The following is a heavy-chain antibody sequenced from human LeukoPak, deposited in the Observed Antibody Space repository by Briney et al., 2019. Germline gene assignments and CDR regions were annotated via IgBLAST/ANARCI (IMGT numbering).Heavy chain of an antibody. CDR1: GGSISSGGYY. V-gene: IGHV4-30-2*01. J-gene: IGHJ3*02. D-gene: IGHD1-26*01. CDR2: IYHSGST. Sequence: PSETLSLTCTVSGGSISSGGYYWSWIRQPPGKGLEWIGYIYHSGSTYYNPSLKSRVTISVDRSKSQFSLKLSSVTAADTAVYYCARLYSGTSFDIWGQGTMVTVSS. CDR3: ARLYSGTSFDI.